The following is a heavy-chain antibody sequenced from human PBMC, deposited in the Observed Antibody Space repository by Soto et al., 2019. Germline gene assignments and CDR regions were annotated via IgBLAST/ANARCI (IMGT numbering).Heavy chain of an antibody. CDR3: ARDQSRFLEWSLYWFDP. D-gene: IGHD3-3*01. Sequence: GGSLRLSCAASGFTFSSYWMHWVRQAPGKGLVWVSRINSDGSSTSYADSVKGRFTISRDNAKNTLYLQMNSLRAEDTAVYYCARDQSRFLEWSLYWFDPWGQGTLVTVSS. V-gene: IGHV3-74*01. CDR1: GFTFSSYW. J-gene: IGHJ5*02. CDR2: INSDGSST.